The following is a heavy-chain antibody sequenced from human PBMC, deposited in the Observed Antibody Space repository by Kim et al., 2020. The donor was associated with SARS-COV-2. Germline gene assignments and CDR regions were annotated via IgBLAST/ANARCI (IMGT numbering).Heavy chain of an antibody. Sequence: YYPDPGGGRFTISRDNDKNSLYLQMNSLRAEDTAVYYCARGPNYSPFDYWGQGTLVTVSS. V-gene: IGHV3-48*03. CDR3: ARGPNYSPFDY. J-gene: IGHJ4*02. D-gene: IGHD4-4*01.